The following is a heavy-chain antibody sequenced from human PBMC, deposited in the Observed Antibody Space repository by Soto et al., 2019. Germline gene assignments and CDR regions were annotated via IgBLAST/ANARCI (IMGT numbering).Heavy chain of an antibody. Sequence: PQRLSWAASEVNFRSYGMHWVRKAPGKGLEWLSVISYHGREIYYADSVKGRFTISRDNFKNTVYLQMNSLRSDDTALYYCARDPVAVTGSFIDLWGQGTLVTGFS. D-gene: IGHD6-19*01. CDR3: ARDPVAVTGSFIDL. CDR1: EVNFRSYG. V-gene: IGHV3-30*03. J-gene: IGHJ4*01. CDR2: ISYHGREI.